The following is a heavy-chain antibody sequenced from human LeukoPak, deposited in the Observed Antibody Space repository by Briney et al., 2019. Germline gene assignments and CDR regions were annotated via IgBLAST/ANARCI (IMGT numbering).Heavy chain of an antibody. CDR2: ISYDGGSK. J-gene: IGHJ6*02. D-gene: IGHD5-18*01. V-gene: IGHV3-30*18. CDR1: GFTFSSHG. Sequence: PGGSLRLSCAASGFTFSSHGMHWVRRAPGKGLEWVAVISYDGGSKYYTDSVKGRFTLSRDNSKSTVYLQMNSLRAEDTAVYCCAKRRTADTAMVTHYYGMDVWGQGTTVIVSS. CDR3: AKRRTADTAMVTHYYGMDV.